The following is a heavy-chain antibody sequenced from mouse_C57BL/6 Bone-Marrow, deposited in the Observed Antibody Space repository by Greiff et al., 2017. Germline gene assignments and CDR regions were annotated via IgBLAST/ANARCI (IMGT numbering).Heavy chain of an antibody. J-gene: IGHJ4*01. Sequence: QVQLKESGAELMKPGASVKLSCKATGYTFTGYWLAWVKQRPGHGLEWIGEIFPGSGSTHYTETFKGKATFTADTSSNTAYMQLSSLTTEDAAIYDCARGDYDDAMDYWGQGTSVTVSS. CDR1: GYTFTGYW. CDR3: ARGDYDDAMDY. V-gene: IGHV1-9*01. CDR2: IFPGSGST. D-gene: IGHD2-4*01.